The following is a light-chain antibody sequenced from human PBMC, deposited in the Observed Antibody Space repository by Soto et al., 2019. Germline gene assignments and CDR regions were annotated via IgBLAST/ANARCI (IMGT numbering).Light chain of an antibody. J-gene: IGKJ4*01. CDR2: DAS. Sequence: DIQMTQSPSTLSSPVGDRVTITCRASQSISRGLAWYQQKPGKAPNVLIYDASTLESGVPSRFSGSGSGTEFTLTISSLQPEDFATYYCQQYENLPLTFGGGTKVEI. CDR3: QQYENLPLT. V-gene: IGKV1-5*01. CDR1: QSISRG.